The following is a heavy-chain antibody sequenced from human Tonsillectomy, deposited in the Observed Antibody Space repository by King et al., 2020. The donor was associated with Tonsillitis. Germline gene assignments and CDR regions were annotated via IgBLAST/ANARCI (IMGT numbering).Heavy chain of an antibody. Sequence: VQLVESGGGVVQPGRSLRLSCAASGFIFSNYGMHWVRQAPGKGLEWVALIAYDASYENYADSVKGRFAISRDNSKNTVYLEMNSLRVEDTSVYYCAKDGIALSDWYFDLWGRGTLVTVSS. J-gene: IGHJ2*01. CDR2: IAYDASYE. D-gene: IGHD3-16*02. CDR3: AKDGIALSDWYFDL. CDR1: GFIFSNYG. V-gene: IGHV3-30*18.